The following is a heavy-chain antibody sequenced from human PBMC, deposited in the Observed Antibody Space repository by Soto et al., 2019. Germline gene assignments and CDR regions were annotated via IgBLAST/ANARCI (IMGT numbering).Heavy chain of an antibody. CDR1: GGTFSSYA. CDR3: ARGPIGYCTKGVCLPVD. D-gene: IGHD2-8*01. Sequence: SVKVFCKASGGTFSSYAISWVRQAPGQGLEWMGGIIPIFGTANYAQKFQGRVKITADESTSTAYMELSSLRSEDTDVYYCARGPIGYCTKGVCLPVDWGQGTLVTVSS. J-gene: IGHJ4*02. CDR2: IIPIFGTA. V-gene: IGHV1-69*13.